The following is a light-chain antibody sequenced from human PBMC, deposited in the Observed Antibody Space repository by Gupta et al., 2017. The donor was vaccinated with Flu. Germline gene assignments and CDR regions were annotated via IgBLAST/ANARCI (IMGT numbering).Light chain of an antibody. CDR1: QSISSY. CDR3: QQSYSTPRT. V-gene: IGKV1-39*01. J-gene: IGKJ1*01. Sequence: VGDRVTITCRASQSISSYLNWYQQKPGKAPKLLIYAASSLQSGVPSRFSGSGSGTDFTLTISSLQPEDFATYYCQQSYSTPRTFGQGTRWKSN. CDR2: AAS.